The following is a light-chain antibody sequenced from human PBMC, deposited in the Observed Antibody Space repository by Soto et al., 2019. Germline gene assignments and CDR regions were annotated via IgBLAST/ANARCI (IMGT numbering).Light chain of an antibody. CDR2: GAS. CDR1: QSVSSSY. V-gene: IGKV3-20*01. J-gene: IGKJ5*01. CDR3: QQYGSSPPST. Sequence: EIVLTQSPGTLSLSPGERATLSCRASQSVSSSYLAWYQQKPGQAPRLLIYGASSRAIGIPDRFSGSGSGTEFTLTISRLEPEDFAVYYCQQYGSSPPSTFGQGTRLEIK.